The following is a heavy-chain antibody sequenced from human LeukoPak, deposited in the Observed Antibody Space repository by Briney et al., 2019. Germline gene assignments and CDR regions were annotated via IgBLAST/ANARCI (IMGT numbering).Heavy chain of an antibody. CDR1: GFTFPNYG. J-gene: IGHJ5*02. Sequence: GASVKVSCKASGFTFPNYGIIWVRQAPGQGLEWMGWISAYNGNTNYAQKLQGRVTMTTDTSTSTAYMELRSLRSDDTAVYYCARDLFTLGMVRAHPFDPWGQGTLVTVSS. CDR2: ISAYNGNT. V-gene: IGHV1-18*01. CDR3: ARDLFTLGMVRAHPFDP. D-gene: IGHD3-10*01.